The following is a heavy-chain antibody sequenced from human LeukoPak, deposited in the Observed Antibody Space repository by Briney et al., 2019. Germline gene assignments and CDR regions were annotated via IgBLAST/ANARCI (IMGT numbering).Heavy chain of an antibody. CDR3: ARDVVVAYNWFDP. J-gene: IGHJ5*02. CDR2: IYPGDSHT. Sequence: GESLKISCKGSGYTFTSYWIGWVRQMPGKGLEWMGIIYPGDSHTRYTPSFEGQVTISADKSISTAYLQWSSLKASDTAMYYCARDVVVAYNWFDPWGQGTLVTVSS. V-gene: IGHV5-51*01. D-gene: IGHD2-15*01. CDR1: GYTFTSYW.